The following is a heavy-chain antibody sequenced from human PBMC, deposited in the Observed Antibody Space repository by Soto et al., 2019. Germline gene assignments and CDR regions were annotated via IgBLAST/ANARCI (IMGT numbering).Heavy chain of an antibody. CDR3: ARDKITGLFDY. Sequence: SETLSLTCTVSGGSISDNDYYWSWIRQPPGKGLEWIGTIYHSGSTYYNPSLKSRVTISVDTSKNQFSLKLTSVTAADTAVYYCARDKITGLFDYWGQGTLVTVSS. D-gene: IGHD2-8*02. V-gene: IGHV4-39*07. J-gene: IGHJ4*02. CDR1: GGSISDNDYY. CDR2: IYHSGST.